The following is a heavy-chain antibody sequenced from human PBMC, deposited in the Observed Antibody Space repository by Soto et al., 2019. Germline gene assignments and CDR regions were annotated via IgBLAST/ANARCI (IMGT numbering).Heavy chain of an antibody. Sequence: SVKVSCKTSGGTFSTHVIGWVRQAPGQGLEWMGGIVPKFGTTNYAHKFKGRVKITADESTSTAYMEVSSLTSEDTAVYYCVRGGSDNSGWYIWFDPWGQGTLVTVSS. CDR3: VRGGSDNSGWYIWFDP. CDR1: GGTFSTHV. CDR2: IVPKFGTT. V-gene: IGHV1-69*13. J-gene: IGHJ5*02. D-gene: IGHD6-19*01.